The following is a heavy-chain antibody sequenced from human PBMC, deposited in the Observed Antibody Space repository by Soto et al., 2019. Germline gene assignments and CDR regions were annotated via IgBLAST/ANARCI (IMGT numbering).Heavy chain of an antibody. J-gene: IGHJ4*02. CDR1: GYIFTNYY. Sequence: QVQLVQSGAEVKNPGASVKLSCKASGYIFTNYYIHWVRQAPGQGLEWMAIINPNGGSTNYEKEFQGRVTLDRDTFTNTVYMELSSLRSEDTAIYSCARDLTSGDYWGQGTLVTVSS. CDR2: INPNGGST. CDR3: ARDLTSGDY. V-gene: IGHV1-46*01. D-gene: IGHD7-27*01.